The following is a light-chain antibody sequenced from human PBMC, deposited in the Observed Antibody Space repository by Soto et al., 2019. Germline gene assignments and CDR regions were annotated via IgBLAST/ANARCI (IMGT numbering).Light chain of an antibody. CDR3: QHNYSTPPT. J-gene: IGKJ1*01. Sequence: DIQMTQSPSSLSAFVGDSVTLTCRASQSIGTNLNWYQQRPGKAPEVLIYGASTLQSGVPPRSSGSGSGTDFALTISSLQPEDFATYYCQHNYSTPPTFGQGTKVEFK. CDR2: GAS. V-gene: IGKV1-39*01. CDR1: QSIGTN.